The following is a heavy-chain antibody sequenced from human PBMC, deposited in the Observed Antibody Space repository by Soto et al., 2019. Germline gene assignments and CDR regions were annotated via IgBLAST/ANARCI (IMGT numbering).Heavy chain of an antibody. CDR2: IRSRVHGGTT. CDR1: GFTFGDYA. D-gene: IGHD2-2*02. CDR3: SRDSAIPTFDY. J-gene: IGHJ4*02. V-gene: IGHV3-49*03. Sequence: GSLRLSCTASGFTFGDYALSWFRQAPGKGLEWVAFIRSRVHGGTTEVAASVKGRFTISRDYSKSIAYLQMNSLKTEDTAVYYCSRDSAIPTFDYWGQGTLVTVSS.